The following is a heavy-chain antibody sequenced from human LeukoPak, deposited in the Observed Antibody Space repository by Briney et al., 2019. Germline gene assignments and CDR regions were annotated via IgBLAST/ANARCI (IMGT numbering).Heavy chain of an antibody. CDR2: ISHDGFDK. Sequence: GGSLRLSCAASGFTFSSYAMHWVRQPPGKGLEWVAVISHDGFDKYYADSMKGRITISRDNSKNTLHLQMNSLRVEDTAVYYCARNNDAFDIWGQGTMVTVSS. CDR3: ARNNDAFDI. J-gene: IGHJ3*02. CDR1: GFTFSSYA. D-gene: IGHD1/OR15-1a*01. V-gene: IGHV3-30*04.